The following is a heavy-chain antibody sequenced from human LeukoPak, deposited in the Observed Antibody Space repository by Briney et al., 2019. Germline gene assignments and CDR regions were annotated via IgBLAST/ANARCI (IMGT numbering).Heavy chain of an antibody. V-gene: IGHV3-23*01. CDR3: CYVRGTYQLRGYFYS. CDR1: GFTLSSYV. D-gene: IGHD3-16*02. Sequence: GVSLLLACSAPGFTLSSYVISWVRQAAGRGLGWVTRISGSGSNTYYAESATGRFTTAGDGPKNTLYLQMNRRRAEDTAVYYCCYVRGTYQLRGYFYSWGQGELVSVSS. CDR2: ISGSGSNT. J-gene: IGHJ4*02.